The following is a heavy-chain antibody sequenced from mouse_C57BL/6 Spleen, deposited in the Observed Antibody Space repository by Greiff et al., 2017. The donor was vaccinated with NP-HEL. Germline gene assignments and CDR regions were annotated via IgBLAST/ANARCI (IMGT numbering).Heavy chain of an antibody. Sequence: QVQLQQSGPELVKPGASVKISCKASGYAFSSSWMNWVKQRPGKGLEWIGRIYPGDGDTNYNGKFKGKATLTADKSSSTAYMQLSSLTSEDSAVYFCARSGDSNYEGFAYWGQGTLVTVSA. D-gene: IGHD2-5*01. J-gene: IGHJ3*01. V-gene: IGHV1-82*01. CDR3: ARSGDSNYEGFAY. CDR2: IYPGDGDT. CDR1: GYAFSSSW.